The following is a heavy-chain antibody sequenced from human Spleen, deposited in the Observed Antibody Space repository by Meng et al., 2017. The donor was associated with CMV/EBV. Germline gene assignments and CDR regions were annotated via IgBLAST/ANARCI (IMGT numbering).Heavy chain of an antibody. V-gene: IGHV3-21*01. Sequence: GESLKISCAASGFTFSSYSMNWVRQAPGKGLEWVSSISSSSSYIYYADSVKGRFTISRDNRKNTLDLQMDSLSPEDTSLYHCVTKIVDDCDYWGQGTLVTVSS. J-gene: IGHJ4*02. D-gene: IGHD2-15*01. CDR3: VTKIVDDCDY. CDR1: GFTFSSYS. CDR2: ISSSSSYI.